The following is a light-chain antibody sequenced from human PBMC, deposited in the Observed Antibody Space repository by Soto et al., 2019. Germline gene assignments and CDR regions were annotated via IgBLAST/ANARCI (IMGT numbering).Light chain of an antibody. V-gene: IGLV2-14*01. CDR1: NSDIGGYNY. J-gene: IGLJ3*02. CDR3: CSYTSSITVL. Sequence: QSALTQPASVSGSPGQSITISCTGTNSDIGGYNYVSWYQQRPGQAPKLMIFDVSRRPSGVSNRFSGSKSGNTAPLTVSGLQAEDEADYFCCSYTSSITVLFGGGTKLTVL. CDR2: DVS.